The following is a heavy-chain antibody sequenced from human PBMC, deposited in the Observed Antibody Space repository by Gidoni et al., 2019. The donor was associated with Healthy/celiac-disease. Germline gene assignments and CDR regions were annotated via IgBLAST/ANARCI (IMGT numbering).Heavy chain of an antibody. Sequence: QVQLVQSGAEVKKPGASVKVSCKASGYTFTGYYMHWVRQAPGQGLEWMGWINPNSGGTNYAQKFQGRVTMTRDTSISTAYMELSRLRSDDTAVYYCARDRGGVDSGYYYTDAFDIWGQGTMVTVSS. D-gene: IGHD3-22*01. J-gene: IGHJ3*02. V-gene: IGHV1-2*02. CDR2: INPNSGGT. CDR1: GYTFTGYY. CDR3: ARDRGGVDSGYYYTDAFDI.